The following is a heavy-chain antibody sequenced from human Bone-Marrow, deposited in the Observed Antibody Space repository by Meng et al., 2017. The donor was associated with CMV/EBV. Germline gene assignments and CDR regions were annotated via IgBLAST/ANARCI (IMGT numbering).Heavy chain of an antibody. D-gene: IGHD3-3*01. CDR2: ISGSGGST. V-gene: IGHV3-23*01. CDR3: ARGVGYDFWSGHDY. J-gene: IGHJ4*02. Sequence: GESLKISCAASGFTFDVYGMSWVRQAPGKGLEWVSAISGSGGSTYYADSVKGRFTISRDNSKNTLYLQMNSLRVEDTAVYYCARGVGYDFWSGHDYWGQGSQVAVSS. CDR1: GFTFDVYG.